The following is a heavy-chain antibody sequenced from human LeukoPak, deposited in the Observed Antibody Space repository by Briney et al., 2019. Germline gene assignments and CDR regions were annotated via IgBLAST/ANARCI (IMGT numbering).Heavy chain of an antibody. Sequence: GASVKVSCKASGYTFTSYAMNWVRQAPGQGLEWMGWINTNTGNPTYAQGFTGRFVSSLDTSVSTAYLQISSLKAEDTAVYYCAREAGSTSMIVEHPDYWGQGTLVTVSS. CDR2: INTNTGNP. D-gene: IGHD3-22*01. V-gene: IGHV7-4-1*02. J-gene: IGHJ4*02. CDR3: AREAGSTSMIVEHPDY. CDR1: GYTFTSYA.